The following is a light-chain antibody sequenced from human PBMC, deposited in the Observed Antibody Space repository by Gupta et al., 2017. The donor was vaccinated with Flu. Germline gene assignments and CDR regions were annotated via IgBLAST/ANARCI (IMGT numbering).Light chain of an antibody. J-gene: IGKJ4*01. CDR1: QSVTTY. CDR2: DAS. Sequence: SPATLSLSPGERATLSCRASQSVTTYLAWFQQKPGQAPRLLIYDASNRATGIPARFSGSGSGTDFTLTISSLEPEDSAVYYCQQRSRWVTFGGGTKVEIK. V-gene: IGKV3-11*01. CDR3: QQRSRWVT.